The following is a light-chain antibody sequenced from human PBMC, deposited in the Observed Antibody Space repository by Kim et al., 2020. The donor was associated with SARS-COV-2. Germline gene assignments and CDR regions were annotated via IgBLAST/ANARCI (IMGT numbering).Light chain of an antibody. J-gene: IGKJ5*01. CDR3: QQYKNWPPIT. CDR2: GAS. Sequence: EVVMTQSPATLSVSPGERATLSCRAIQSVSTDLAWYQQKSGQAPRLLIYGASTRATGIPARFSGSGSGTEFTLTISGLQSEDLAVYYCQQYKNWPPITFGQGTRLEIK. CDR1: QSVSTD. V-gene: IGKV3D-15*01.